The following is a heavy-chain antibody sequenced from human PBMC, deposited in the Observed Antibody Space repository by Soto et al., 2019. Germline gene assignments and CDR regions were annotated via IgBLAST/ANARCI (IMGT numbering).Heavy chain of an antibody. Sequence: MLLNRNRTIAVTCTCVDLGVSSSVVGVGWIRQPPGKALEWLALIYWNDDKRYSPSLKSRLTITKDTSKNQVVLTMTNMDPVDTATYYCAHTHRIYCTNGACYLDFWGQAILVTVYS. D-gene: IGHD2-8*01. V-gene: IGHV2-5*01. CDR3: AHTHRIYCTNGACYLDF. CDR2: IYWNDDK. J-gene: IGHJ4*02. CDR1: DLGVSSSVVG.